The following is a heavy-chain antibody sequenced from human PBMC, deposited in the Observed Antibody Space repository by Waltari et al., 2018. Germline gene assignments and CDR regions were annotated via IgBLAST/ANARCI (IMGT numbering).Heavy chain of an antibody. CDR2: ISYDGSIK. J-gene: IGHJ6*02. Sequence: QVQLVESGGGVVQPGRSLRLSCAASGFTFSSYAMPWVRQAPGKGLEWVAVISYDGSIKYFADSVKGRFTISRDNSKNTLYLQMNSLRAEDTAVYYCARDLQAGYSSSWGSYYYYGMDVWGQGTTVTVSS. V-gene: IGHV3-30*01. D-gene: IGHD6-13*01. CDR1: GFTFSSYA. CDR3: ARDLQAGYSSSWGSYYYYGMDV.